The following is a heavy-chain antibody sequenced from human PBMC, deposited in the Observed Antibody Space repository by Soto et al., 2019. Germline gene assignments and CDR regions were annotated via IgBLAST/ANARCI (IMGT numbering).Heavy chain of an antibody. CDR2: ISGSGGST. CDR3: ANTQYDFGQGSLGWFDP. D-gene: IGHD3-3*01. J-gene: IGHJ5*02. Sequence: EVQLLESGGGLVQPGGSLRLSCAASGFTFSSYAMSWVRQAPGKGLEWVSAISGSGGSTYYADSVKGRFTISRDNSKNTLYLQMNSLRAEDTAVYYCANTQYDFGQGSLGWFDPWGQGTLVTVSS. V-gene: IGHV3-23*01. CDR1: GFTFSSYA.